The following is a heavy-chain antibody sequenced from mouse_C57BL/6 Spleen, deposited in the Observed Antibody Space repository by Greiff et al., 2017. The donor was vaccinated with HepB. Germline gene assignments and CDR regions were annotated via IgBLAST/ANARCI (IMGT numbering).Heavy chain of an antibody. Sequence: EVQLQQSGAELVRPGASVKLSCTASGFNIKDYYMHWVKQRPEQGLEWIGRIDPEDGDTEYAPKFQGKATMTADTSSNTAYLQLSSRTSEDTAVYYCSTGGTVGAADYWGQGTTLTVSS. CDR2: IDPEDGDT. V-gene: IGHV14-1*01. CDR1: GFNIKDYY. CDR3: STGGTVGAADY. D-gene: IGHD1-1*01. J-gene: IGHJ2*01.